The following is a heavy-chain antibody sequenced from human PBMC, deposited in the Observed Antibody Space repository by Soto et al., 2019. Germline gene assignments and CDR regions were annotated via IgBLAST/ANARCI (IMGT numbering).Heavy chain of an antibody. V-gene: IGHV3-23*01. CDR2: ISGSGDKT. J-gene: IGHJ1*01. D-gene: IGHD2-8*01. CDR3: ARESKWYGGQYFQD. CDR1: GFTFKYYA. Sequence: EVQLLQSGGGLAQPGTSLRLSCAASGFTFKYYAMTWVRQAPGKGLEWVSTISGSGDKTDYADSVKGRFRVSRDNSKDNLYLQMDSLRDDDTALYYCARESKWYGGQYFQDWGQGTLVTVSS.